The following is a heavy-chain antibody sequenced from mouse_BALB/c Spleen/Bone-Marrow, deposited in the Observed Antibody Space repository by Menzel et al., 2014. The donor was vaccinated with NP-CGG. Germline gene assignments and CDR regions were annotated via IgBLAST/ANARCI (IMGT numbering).Heavy chain of an antibody. V-gene: IGHV1-4*01. CDR3: SRSTFAHVMDS. D-gene: IGHD4-1*02. J-gene: IGHJ4*01. Sequence: QVHVKQSGAELARPGASVKMSCKASGYTFTSYTMHWVKQRPGQGLEWIGYITPNSDHTNYNQKFKDRATLTADKSSSIAYMQLSSLTSEDSAIYYCSRSTFAHVMDSWGQGTSVTVSS. CDR1: GYTFTSYT. CDR2: ITPNSDHT.